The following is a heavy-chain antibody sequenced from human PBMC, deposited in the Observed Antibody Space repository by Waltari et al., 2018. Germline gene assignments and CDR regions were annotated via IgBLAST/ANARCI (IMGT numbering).Heavy chain of an antibody. V-gene: IGHV4-34*01. J-gene: IGHJ6*02. CDR2: INHSGST. CDR1: GRSFSGYY. D-gene: IGHD3-22*01. CDR3: ARVGHYYDSSGYRLLYYYYGMDV. Sequence: QVQLQQWGAGLFKPSETLSLTCAVYGRSFSGYYWSWLRQPPGKGLDWIGEINHSGSTNYNPSLKSRVTISVDTSKNQFSLKLSSVTAADTAVYYCARVGHYYDSSGYRLLYYYYGMDVWGQGTTVTVSS.